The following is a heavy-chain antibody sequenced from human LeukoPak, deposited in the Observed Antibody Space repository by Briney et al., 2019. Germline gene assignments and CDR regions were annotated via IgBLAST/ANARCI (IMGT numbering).Heavy chain of an antibody. J-gene: IGHJ4*02. D-gene: IGHD3-22*01. V-gene: IGHV1-69*13. CDR1: GGTFSSYA. CDR2: IIPIFGTA. CDR3: ARDKGVYYYDSSGYWHY. Sequence: ASVKVSCKASGGTFSSYAISWVRQAPGQGLEWMGGIIPIFGTANYAQKFQGRVTITADESTSTAYMELSSLRSEDTAVYYCARDKGVYYYDSSGYWHYWGQGTLVTVSS.